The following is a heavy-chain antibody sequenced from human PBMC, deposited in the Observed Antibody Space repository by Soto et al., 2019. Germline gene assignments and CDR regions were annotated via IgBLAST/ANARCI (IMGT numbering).Heavy chain of an antibody. D-gene: IGHD4-17*01. J-gene: IGHJ6*02. V-gene: IGHV4-34*01. CDR3: ARGPRTVTKLKPKKNYYYGMDV. Sequence: NPSETLSLTCAVYGGSFSGYYWSWIRQPPGKGLEWIGEINHSGSTNYNPSLKSRVTISVDTSKNQFSLKLSSVTAADTAVYYCARGPRTVTKLKPKKNYYYGMDVWGQGTTVTVSS. CDR1: GGSFSGYY. CDR2: INHSGST.